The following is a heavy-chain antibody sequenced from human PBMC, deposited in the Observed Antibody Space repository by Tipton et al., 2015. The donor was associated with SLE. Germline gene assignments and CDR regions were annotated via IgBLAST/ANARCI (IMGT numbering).Heavy chain of an antibody. CDR3: ARSYFGSLHLPY. CDR1: GGSIGDHY. Sequence: TLSLPCTVSGGSIGDHYWNWIRQPPGRGLEWIGSTYYSGTTNYNPPLKSGVTLSLDTSNKQFSLNLNSVTAADTAIYYCARSYFGSLHLPYWGQGKLVTVSS. V-gene: IGHV4-59*11. CDR2: TYYSGTT. J-gene: IGHJ4*02. D-gene: IGHD3-10*01.